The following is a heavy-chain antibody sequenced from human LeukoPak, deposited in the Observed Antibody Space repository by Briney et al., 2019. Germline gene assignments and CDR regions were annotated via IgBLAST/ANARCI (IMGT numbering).Heavy chain of an antibody. CDR1: GFAFSSYS. V-gene: IGHV3-21*01. CDR3: ARDGDYGHYFDY. Sequence: GGSLRLSCAASGFAFSSYSMNWVRQAPGQGLEWVSSISSSSSYIYYADSVKGRFTISRDNAKNSLYLQMNSLRADDTALYYCARDGDYGHYFDYWGQGTLVTVSS. J-gene: IGHJ4*02. CDR2: ISSSSSYI. D-gene: IGHD4-17*01.